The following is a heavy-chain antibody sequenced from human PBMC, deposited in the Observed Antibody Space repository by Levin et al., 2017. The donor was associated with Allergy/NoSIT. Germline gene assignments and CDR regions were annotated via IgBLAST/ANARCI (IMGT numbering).Heavy chain of an antibody. D-gene: IGHD3-10*01. J-gene: IGHJ4*02. CDR1: GGSFSGYY. CDR3: ASAPRITMVRGVYDY. CDR2: INHSGST. Sequence: SETLSLTCAVYGGSFSGYYWSWIRQPPGKGLEWIGEINHSGSTNYNPSLKSRVTISVDTSKNQFSLKLSSVTAADTAVYYCASAPRITMVRGVYDYWGQGTLVTVSS. V-gene: IGHV4-34*01.